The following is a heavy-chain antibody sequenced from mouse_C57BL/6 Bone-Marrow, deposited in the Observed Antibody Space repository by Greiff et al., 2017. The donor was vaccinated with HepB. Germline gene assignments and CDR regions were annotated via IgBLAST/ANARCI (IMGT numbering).Heavy chain of an antibody. V-gene: IGHV1-18*01. Sequence: EVQLQESGPELVKPGASVKIPCKASGYTFTDYNMDWVKQSHGKSLEWIGDINPNNGGTIYNQKFKGKATLTVDKSSSTAYMELRSLTSEDTAVYYCARDGLLRRYFDVWGTGTTVTVSS. D-gene: IGHD1-1*01. CDR2: INPNNGGT. J-gene: IGHJ1*03. CDR3: ARDGLLRRYFDV. CDR1: GYTFTDYN.